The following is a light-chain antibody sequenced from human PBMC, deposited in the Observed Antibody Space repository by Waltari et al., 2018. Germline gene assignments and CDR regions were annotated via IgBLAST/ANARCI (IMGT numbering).Light chain of an antibody. J-gene: IGKJ5*01. V-gene: IGKV1-39*01. CDR2: DAS. CDR1: QTISTF. Sequence: DIQMTQSPSSLSASVGYRVTITCRASQTISTFLNWYQQKPGKAPRFLIYDASSLQSGVPSRFSGSGSGTDFTLTISSLQPEDFATYYCQQSYTSPASTFGQGTRLEIK. CDR3: QQSYTSPAST.